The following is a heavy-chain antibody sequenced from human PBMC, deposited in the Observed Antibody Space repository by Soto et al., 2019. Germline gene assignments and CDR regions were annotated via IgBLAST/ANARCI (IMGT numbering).Heavy chain of an antibody. CDR2: ISAYNGNT. J-gene: IGHJ4*02. V-gene: IGHV1-18*01. CDR1: GYTFTSYG. Sequence: QVQLAQSGAEVKKPGASVKVSCKASGYTFTSYGISWVRQAPGQGLEWMGWISAYNGNTNYAQKLQGRVTMTTDTSTSTAYMELRSLRSDDTAVYYCARVPIVATTALQTDYWGQGTLVTVSS. D-gene: IGHD5-12*01. CDR3: ARVPIVATTALQTDY.